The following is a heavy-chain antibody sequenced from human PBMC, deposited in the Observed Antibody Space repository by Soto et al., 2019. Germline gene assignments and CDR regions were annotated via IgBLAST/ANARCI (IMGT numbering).Heavy chain of an antibody. J-gene: IGHJ4*02. D-gene: IGHD3-22*01. CDR1: GGSISSSSYY. CDR3: ARLGWTYYYDSSGYPPPKYSDY. V-gene: IGHV4-39*01. Sequence: SETLSLTCTVSGGSISSSSYYWGWIRQPPGKGLEWIGSIYYSGSTYYNPSLKSRVTISVDTSKNQFSLKLSSVTAADTAVYYCARLGWTYYYDSSGYPPPKYSDYWGQWTLVTVSS. CDR2: IYYSGST.